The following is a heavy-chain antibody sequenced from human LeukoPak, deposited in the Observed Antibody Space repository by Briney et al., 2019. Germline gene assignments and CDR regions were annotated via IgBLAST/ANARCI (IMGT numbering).Heavy chain of an antibody. Sequence: GGSLRLSCAASGITFDDYAMYWVRQGPGKGLEWVAGISWNSGSIGYADAVKGRFTISRDNAKNSLYLQMNSLRHEDTALYYCAKELGGGSDVLDIWGQGTMVTVSS. D-gene: IGHD2-15*01. J-gene: IGHJ3*02. V-gene: IGHV3-9*01. CDR1: GITFDDYA. CDR2: ISWNSGSI. CDR3: AKELGGGSDVLDI.